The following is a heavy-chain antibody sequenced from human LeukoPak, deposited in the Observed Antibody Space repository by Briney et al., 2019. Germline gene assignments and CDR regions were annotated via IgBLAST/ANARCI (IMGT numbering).Heavy chain of an antibody. Sequence: ASVKVSCKASGYTFTGYYMHWVRQAPGQGLEWMGWINPNSGGTNYPQKFQGRVTMTRGTSISTDYMELSRLRSDDTAVYYCARGTTMIVVVITQAQAFAPWGQGTLVTVSS. CDR3: ARGTTMIVVVITQAQAFAP. V-gene: IGHV1-2*02. J-gene: IGHJ5*02. CDR1: GYTFTGYY. D-gene: IGHD3-22*01. CDR2: INPNSGGT.